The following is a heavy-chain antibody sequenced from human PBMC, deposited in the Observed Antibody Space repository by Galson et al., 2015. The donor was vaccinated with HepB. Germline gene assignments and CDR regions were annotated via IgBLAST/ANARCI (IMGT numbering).Heavy chain of an antibody. Sequence: SLRLSCAASGFRFSDHYMEWVRQAPGRGLEWIGRAKDKANDHKIEYAASVRGRFTISRHDSNNSLSLEMINLNIEDTATYYCVRGPYVSAWFYYYTGMDLWGHGTTVTVSS. CDR1: GFRFSDHY. D-gene: IGHD3-3*01. CDR3: VRGPYVSAWFYYYTGMDL. V-gene: IGHV3-72*01. J-gene: IGHJ6*02. CDR2: AKDKANDHKI.